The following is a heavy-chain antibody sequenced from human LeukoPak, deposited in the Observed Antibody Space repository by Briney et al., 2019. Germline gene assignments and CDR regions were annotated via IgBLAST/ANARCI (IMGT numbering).Heavy chain of an antibody. J-gene: IGHJ4*02. V-gene: IGHV3-21*01. CDR2: ISSSSSYI. CDR3: ARGLWFGELLPDY. D-gene: IGHD3-10*01. Sequence: KPGGSLRLSCAASGFTFSSYSMNWVRQAPGKGLEWVSSISSSSSYIYYADSVKGRFTISRDNAKNSLYLQMNSLRAEDTAVYYCARGLWFGELLPDYWGQGTLVTVSS. CDR1: GFTFSSYS.